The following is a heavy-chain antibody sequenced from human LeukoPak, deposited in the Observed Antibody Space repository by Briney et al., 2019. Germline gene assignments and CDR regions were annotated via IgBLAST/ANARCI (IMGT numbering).Heavy chain of an antibody. CDR3: ACREAAAGTNWFDP. V-gene: IGHV4-39*07. J-gene: IGHJ5*02. Sequence: KASETLSLTCTVSGGSISSSSYYWGWIRQPPGKGLEWIGEINHSGSTNYNPSLKSRVTISVDTSKNQFSLKLSSVTAADTAVYYCACREAAAGTNWFDPWGQGTLVTVSS. CDR2: INHSGST. D-gene: IGHD6-13*01. CDR1: GGSISSSSYY.